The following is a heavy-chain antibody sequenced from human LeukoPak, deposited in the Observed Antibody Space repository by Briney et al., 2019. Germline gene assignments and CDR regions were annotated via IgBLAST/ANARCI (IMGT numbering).Heavy chain of an antibody. D-gene: IGHD2-15*01. CDR3: ARDQGYCSGGSCYSAHYYYYGMDV. J-gene: IGHJ6*04. CDR1: GFTFTDYA. Sequence: PGGSLRLSCAASGFTFTDYAMNWVRQAPGKGLEWVSYISSSSSYTNYADSVKGRFTISRDNAKNSLYLQMNSLRAEDTAVYYCARDQGYCSGGSCYSAHYYYYGMDVWGKGTTVTVSS. V-gene: IGHV3-11*06. CDR2: ISSSSSYT.